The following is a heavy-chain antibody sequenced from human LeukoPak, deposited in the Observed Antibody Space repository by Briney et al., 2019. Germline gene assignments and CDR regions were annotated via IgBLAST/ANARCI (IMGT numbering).Heavy chain of an antibody. Sequence: SETLPLTGIVSGDSISSSSSYWGWIRQPPGKRLEWIASRYYRGSTYYNPSLKSRVTISEDTSKNQLFLKLSSVTAADTAVYYCGRQENRIAAASAGYWGQGVLVTVSS. CDR2: RYYRGST. J-gene: IGHJ4*02. CDR1: GDSISSSSSY. CDR3: GRQENRIAAASAGY. V-gene: IGHV4-39*01. D-gene: IGHD6-13*01.